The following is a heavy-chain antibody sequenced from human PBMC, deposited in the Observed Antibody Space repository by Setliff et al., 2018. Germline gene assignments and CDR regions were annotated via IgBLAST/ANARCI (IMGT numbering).Heavy chain of an antibody. V-gene: IGHV4-61*09. CDR3: ARGRDYYDSSGYTDY. Sequence: NPSETLSLTCTVSGGSISSGSYYWSWIRQPAGKGLEWIGHIYTSGSTNYNPSLKSRVTISVDTSKNQFSLKLSSVTAADTAVYYCARGRDYYDSSGYTDYWGQGTLVTVSS. CDR2: IYTSGST. J-gene: IGHJ4*02. D-gene: IGHD3-22*01. CDR1: GGSISSGSYY.